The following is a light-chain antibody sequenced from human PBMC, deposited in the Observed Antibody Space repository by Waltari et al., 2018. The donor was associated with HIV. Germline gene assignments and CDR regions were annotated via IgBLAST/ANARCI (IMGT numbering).Light chain of an antibody. V-gene: IGKV1-6*01. CDR1: QGIRND. CDR2: AAS. J-gene: IGKJ1*01. CDR3: LQDYNYPWT. Sequence: AIKMTQSPYSLSASVGDRVTITCRASQGIRNDLGWYQQKPGKAPKLLIYAASSLQSGVPSRFSGSGSGTDFTLTISSLQPEDFATYYCLQDYNYPWTFGQGTKVEIK.